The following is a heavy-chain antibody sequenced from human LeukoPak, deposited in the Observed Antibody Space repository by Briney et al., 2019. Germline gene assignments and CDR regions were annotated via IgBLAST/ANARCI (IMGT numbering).Heavy chain of an antibody. Sequence: GGSLRLSCAASGFTFDDYAMHWVRQAPGKGLEWVSGISWNSDIIGYADSVKGRFTISRDSAKNSPYLQMNSLRPEDTAFYYCAKDIRSIVVPPDAMDVWGQGTTVTVSS. J-gene: IGHJ6*02. D-gene: IGHD2-2*01. CDR3: AKDIRSIVVPPDAMDV. V-gene: IGHV3-9*01. CDR2: ISWNSDII. CDR1: GFTFDDYA.